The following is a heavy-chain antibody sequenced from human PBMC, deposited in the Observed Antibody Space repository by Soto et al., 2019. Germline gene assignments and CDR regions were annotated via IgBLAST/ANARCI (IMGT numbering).Heavy chain of an antibody. Sequence: SETLSLTCSVSGGSISSHSHYWGWIRQPPGKGLEWIGSIYYSGRNYYNPSLKSRVTISVDTSKNQFSLKLSSVSAADTAVYYCARGGYCSGGSCYSSKSSDYYYYYMDVWGKGTTVTVSS. D-gene: IGHD2-15*01. J-gene: IGHJ6*03. CDR2: IYYSGRN. CDR3: ARGGYCSGGSCYSSKSSDYYYYYMDV. V-gene: IGHV4-39*01. CDR1: GGSISSHSHY.